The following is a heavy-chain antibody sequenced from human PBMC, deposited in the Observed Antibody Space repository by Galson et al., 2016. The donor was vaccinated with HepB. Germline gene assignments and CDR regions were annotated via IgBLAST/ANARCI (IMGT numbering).Heavy chain of an antibody. J-gene: IGHJ6*02. CDR2: ISYDGSNK. CDR1: GFPFSNYG. Sequence: SLRLSCAASGFPFSNYGLHWVRQAPGKGLEWVAIISYDGSNKYYTDSVKGRFTISRDNSKNTQYMQMNSLRAEDTAVYYCLKDILDSSWYRKHDYQNYGIDVWGQGTTVTVSS. V-gene: IGHV3-30*18. D-gene: IGHD6-13*01. CDR3: LKDILDSSWYRKHDYQNYGIDV.